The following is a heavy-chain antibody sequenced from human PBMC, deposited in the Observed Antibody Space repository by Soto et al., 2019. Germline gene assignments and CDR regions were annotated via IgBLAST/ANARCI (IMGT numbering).Heavy chain of an antibody. D-gene: IGHD6-6*01. Sequence: QVQVVQSGAEVKKPGASMKVSCKASGYSSTGYGLSWVRQAPGQGLEWMGWISANNGNTKYEERFQGRVTMTRDTSTSTYYMEVRRLTYKDTPVYYCVSFAEDSSSVDYWGQGTPVTVSS. J-gene: IGHJ4*02. V-gene: IGHV1-18*04. CDR1: GYSSTGYG. CDR3: VSFAEDSSSVDY. CDR2: ISANNGNT.